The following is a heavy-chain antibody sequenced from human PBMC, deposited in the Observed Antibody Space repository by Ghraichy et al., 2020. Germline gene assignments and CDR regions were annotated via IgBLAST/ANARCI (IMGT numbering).Heavy chain of an antibody. CDR1: GFTFSSYG. J-gene: IGHJ4*02. V-gene: IGHV3-30*18. CDR2: ISYDGSNK. D-gene: IGHD1-26*01. CDR3: AKDPRVGAIAYYFDY. Sequence: GESLNISCAASGFTFSSYGMHWVRQAPGKGLEWVAVISYDGSNKYYADSVKGRFTISRDNSKNTLYLQMNSLRAEDTAVYYCAKDPRVGAIAYYFDYWGQGTLVTVSS.